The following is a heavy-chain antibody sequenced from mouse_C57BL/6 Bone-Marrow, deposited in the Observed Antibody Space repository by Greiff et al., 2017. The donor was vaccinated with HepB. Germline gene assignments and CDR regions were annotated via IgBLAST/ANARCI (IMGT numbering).Heavy chain of an antibody. CDR1: GFTFSDYY. CDR2: INYDGSST. V-gene: IGHV5-16*01. Sequence: EVQLVESEGGLVQPGRSMKLSCTASGFTFSDYYMAWVRQVPEKGLEWVANINYDGSSTYYLDSLKSRFIISRDNAKNILYLQMSSLKSEDTATYYCARDRTMGLRHAMDYWGQGTSVTVSS. J-gene: IGHJ4*01. CDR3: ARDRTMGLRHAMDY. D-gene: IGHD2-4*01.